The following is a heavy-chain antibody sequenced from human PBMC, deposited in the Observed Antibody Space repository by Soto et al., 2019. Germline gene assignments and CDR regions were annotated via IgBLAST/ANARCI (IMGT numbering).Heavy chain of an antibody. Sequence: EVHLVESGGGLVQRGGSLRLSCAASGFTFSGYSENWVRQAPGKGLEWVSYISSGSKTIYYADSVKGRFTVSRDNARNSQYLQMSSLRDEDTAVYYCAREDILGARSFDYWGQGTLVTVSS. V-gene: IGHV3-48*02. CDR1: GFTFSGYS. J-gene: IGHJ4*02. CDR3: AREDILGARSFDY. D-gene: IGHD1-26*01. CDR2: ISSGSKTI.